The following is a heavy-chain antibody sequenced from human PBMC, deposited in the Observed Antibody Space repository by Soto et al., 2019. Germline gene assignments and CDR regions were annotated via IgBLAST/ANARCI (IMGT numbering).Heavy chain of an antibody. CDR2: IYYSGST. CDR1: CGSISSGGYY. D-gene: IGHD2-2*01. CDR3: ARQRGPRHIIVVPAAIVSWFDP. J-gene: IGHJ5*02. V-gene: IGHV4-31*03. Sequence: SETLSLTCTVSCGSISSGGYYWSWIRQHPGKGLEWIGYIYYSGSTYYNPSLKSRVTISVDTSKNQFSLKLSSVTAADTAVYYCARQRGPRHIIVVPAAIVSWFDPWGQGTLVTVSS.